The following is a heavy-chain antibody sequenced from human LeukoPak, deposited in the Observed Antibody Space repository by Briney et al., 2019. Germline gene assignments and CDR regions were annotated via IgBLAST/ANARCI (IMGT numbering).Heavy chain of an antibody. V-gene: IGHV3-30-3*01. CDR1: GFTFSSYA. CDR3: ARDRYYYGSGSYYSGPYYYYGMDV. CDR2: ISYDGSNK. D-gene: IGHD3-10*01. J-gene: IGHJ6*02. Sequence: QPGGSLRLSCAASGFTFSSYATHWVRQAPGKGLEWVAVISYDGSNKYYADSVKGRFTISRDNSKNTLYLQMNSLRAEDTAVYYCARDRYYYGSGSYYSGPYYYYGMDVWGQGTTVTVSS.